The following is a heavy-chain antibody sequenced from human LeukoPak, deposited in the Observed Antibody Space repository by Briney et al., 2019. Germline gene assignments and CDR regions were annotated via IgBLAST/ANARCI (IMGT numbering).Heavy chain of an antibody. Sequence: GGSLRVSCAASGFTFSNACISWVRQAPGKGVEWVSRIKSKTDGGTTDYAAPVKGRFTISRDDSKNTLYLQMNSLKTEDTAVYYCTTAPVHGYWGQGTLVTVSS. J-gene: IGHJ4*02. CDR3: TTAPVHGY. CDR2: IKSKTDGGTT. D-gene: IGHD6-19*01. V-gene: IGHV3-15*01. CDR1: GFTFSNAC.